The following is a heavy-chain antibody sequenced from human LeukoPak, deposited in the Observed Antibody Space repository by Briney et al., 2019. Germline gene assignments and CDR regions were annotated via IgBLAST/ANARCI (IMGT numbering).Heavy chain of an antibody. J-gene: IGHJ4*02. CDR1: GYTFTGYY. CDR2: INPNSGGT. D-gene: IGHD2-2*01. V-gene: IGHV1-2*02. CDR3: ARKSAVRSTSEFDF. Sequence: ASVKISCKASGYTFTGYYINWVRQAPGQGLEWMGWINPNSGGTNYPQKFQGRVTMTSDTSISTAYMELTSLRSDDSAVYYCARKSAVRSTSEFDFWGQGTLVTVSS.